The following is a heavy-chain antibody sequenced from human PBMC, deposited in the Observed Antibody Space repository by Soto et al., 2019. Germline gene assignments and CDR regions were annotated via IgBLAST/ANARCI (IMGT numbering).Heavy chain of an antibody. J-gene: IGHJ4*02. CDR1: GFTFSSYA. CDR2: ISGSGGST. CDR3: AKSDTTYIVATIPEVY. Sequence: GGSLRLSCAASGFTFSSYAMSWVRQAPGKGLEWVSAISGSGGSTYYADSVKGRFTISRDNSKNTLYLQMNSLRAEDTAVYYCAKSDTTYIVATIPEVYWGQGTLVTVSS. V-gene: IGHV3-23*01. D-gene: IGHD5-12*01.